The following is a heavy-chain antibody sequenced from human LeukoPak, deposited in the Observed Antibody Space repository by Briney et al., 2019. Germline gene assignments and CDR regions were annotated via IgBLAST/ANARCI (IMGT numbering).Heavy chain of an antibody. CDR3: ARVYDSSGSQYQFPFDY. V-gene: IGHV3-21*01. D-gene: IGHD3-22*01. J-gene: IGHJ4*02. CDR2: ISSSSSYI. Sequence: GGSLRLSCAASGFTFSSYSMNWVRQAPGKGLEWVSSISSSSSYIYYADSVKGRFTISRDNAKNSLYLQMNSLRAEDTAVYYCARVYDSSGSQYQFPFDYWGQGTLVTVSS. CDR1: GFTFSSYS.